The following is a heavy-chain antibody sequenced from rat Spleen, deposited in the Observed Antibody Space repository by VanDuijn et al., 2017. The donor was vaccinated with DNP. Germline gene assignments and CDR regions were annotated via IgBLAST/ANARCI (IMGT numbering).Heavy chain of an antibody. J-gene: IGHJ2*01. CDR1: GFSLTSYT. CDR2: MSSGGSR. D-gene: IGHD1-2*01. Sequence: QVQLKESGPGLVQPSQTLSLTCTVSGFSLTSYTVSWVRQPPGKGLEWIAAMSSGGSRYYNSALKSRLSISRDTSKSQVFLKMNSLQTEDTATYYCARAQTPYSSYTPFDYWGQGVMVTVSS. CDR3: ARAQTPYSSYTPFDY. V-gene: IGHV2-6*01.